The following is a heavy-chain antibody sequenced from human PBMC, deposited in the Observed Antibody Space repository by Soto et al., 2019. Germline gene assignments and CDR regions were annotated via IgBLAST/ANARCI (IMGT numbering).Heavy chain of an antibody. J-gene: IGHJ4*02. V-gene: IGHV1-3*01. CDR1: GYTFTSYA. Sequence: GASVQVSCKASGYTFTSYAMHWVRQAPGQRLEWMGWINAGNGNTKYSQKFQGRVTITRDTSASTAYMELSSLRSEDTAVYYCARGRITIFGVVIKYYFDYWGQGTLVTVSS. D-gene: IGHD3-3*01. CDR3: ARGRITIFGVVIKYYFDY. CDR2: INAGNGNT.